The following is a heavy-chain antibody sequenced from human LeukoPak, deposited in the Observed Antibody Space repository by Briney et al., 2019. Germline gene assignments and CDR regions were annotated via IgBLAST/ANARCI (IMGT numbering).Heavy chain of an antibody. CDR1: GGSISSSSYY. J-gene: IGHJ4*02. Sequence: KSSETLSLTCTVSGGSISSSSYYWSWIRQPPGKGLEWIGYIYYSGSTNYNPSLKSRVTISVDTSKNQFSLKLSSVTAADTAVYYCARGKDEYSSSSRPPVWGQGTLVTVSS. CDR3: ARGKDEYSSSSRPPV. D-gene: IGHD6-6*01. CDR2: IYYSGST. V-gene: IGHV4-61*01.